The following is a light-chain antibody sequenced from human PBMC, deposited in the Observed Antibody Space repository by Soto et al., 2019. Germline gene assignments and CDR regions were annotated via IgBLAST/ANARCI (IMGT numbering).Light chain of an antibody. Sequence: AIQITQSPSSLSASVGDRVTITCRASQGIRSDVAWYQQRPGKAPELLIYAASNLQSGVSSRFSGSGSGTVFTLTISSLQPEDFATYYCLQDYTYPYTFGQGTKLEI. J-gene: IGKJ2*01. CDR3: LQDYTYPYT. CDR2: AAS. V-gene: IGKV1-6*01. CDR1: QGIRSD.